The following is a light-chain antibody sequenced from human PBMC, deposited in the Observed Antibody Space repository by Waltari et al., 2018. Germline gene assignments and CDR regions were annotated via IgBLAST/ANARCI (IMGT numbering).Light chain of an antibody. Sequence: SYVLTQPPSVSVAPGKTARITCGGNNIGSKSVHWYQQKPGQAPVLVISYDSDRPSGSPERCSGSNSGNTATLTISRVEAGDEADYYCQVWDSSSDHPGVVFGGGTKLTVL. CDR2: YDS. CDR1: NIGSKS. CDR3: QVWDSSSDHPGVV. V-gene: IGLV3-21*04. J-gene: IGLJ2*01.